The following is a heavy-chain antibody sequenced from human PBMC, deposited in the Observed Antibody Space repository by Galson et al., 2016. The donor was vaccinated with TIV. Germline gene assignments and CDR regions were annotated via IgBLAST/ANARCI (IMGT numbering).Heavy chain of an antibody. CDR2: MNPNSGNT. V-gene: IGHV1-8*02. J-gene: IGHJ4*02. CDR3: ARSGDYGDY. CDR1: GYTFTSYD. D-gene: IGHD4-17*01. Sequence: SVKVSCKASGYTFTSYDINWVRQATGQGPEWTGWMNPNSGNTGYAQKFRGRVTMTRNTSVRTAYMELSSLRSEDTAVYYCARSGDYGDYWGQGTLVTVSS.